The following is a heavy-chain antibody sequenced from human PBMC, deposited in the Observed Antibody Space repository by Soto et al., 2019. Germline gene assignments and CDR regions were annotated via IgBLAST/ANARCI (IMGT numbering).Heavy chain of an antibody. Sequence: QVQLVQSGPEVKKPGASVKVSCKASGYTFGSYGIAWVRQAPGQGLEWMGWISGYNGETNYAQNLQGRVTMTIDTSTSTAYMELRSLRSDDTAVYYWARDGSYPPHNRFDPWGQGTLVTVSS. CDR1: GYTFGSYG. V-gene: IGHV1-18*04. CDR2: ISGYNGET. D-gene: IGHD3-10*01. CDR3: ARDGSYPPHNRFDP. J-gene: IGHJ5*02.